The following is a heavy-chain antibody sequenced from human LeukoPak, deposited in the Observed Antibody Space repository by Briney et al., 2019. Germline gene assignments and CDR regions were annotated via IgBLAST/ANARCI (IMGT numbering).Heavy chain of an antibody. D-gene: IGHD5-24*01. CDR3: ARHPSGRMWLQQGGWFDP. J-gene: IGHJ5*02. CDR2: MYHNGST. V-gene: IGHV4-39*01. Sequence: PSETLSLTCTVSGGSISSIIYYWGWIRQPPGKGLEWIGSMYHNGSTYYNPSLKSRVTISVDTSKNQFSLKLSSVTAADTAVYYCARHPSGRMWLQQGGWFDPWGQGTLVTVSS. CDR1: GGSISSIIYY.